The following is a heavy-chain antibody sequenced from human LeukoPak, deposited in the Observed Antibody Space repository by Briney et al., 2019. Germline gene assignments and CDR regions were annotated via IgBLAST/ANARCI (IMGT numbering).Heavy chain of an antibody. CDR3: AKGIELWLTYFDH. V-gene: IGHV3-53*01. CDR2: IYSGGST. J-gene: IGHJ4*02. D-gene: IGHD5-18*01. CDR1: GFTVSSNY. Sequence: GGSLRLSCAASGFTVSSNYMSCVRQAPGKGLEWVSVIYSGGSTYYADSVKGRFTISRDNSKNTLSLQMNSLRAEDTAVYYCAKGIELWLTYFDHWGQGTLVTASS.